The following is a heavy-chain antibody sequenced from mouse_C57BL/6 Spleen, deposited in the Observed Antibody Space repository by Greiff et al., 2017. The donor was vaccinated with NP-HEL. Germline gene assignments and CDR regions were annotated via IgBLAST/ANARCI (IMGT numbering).Heavy chain of an antibody. CDR3: AREGRRYYYGSSFDY. V-gene: IGHV5-16*01. CDR2: INYDGSST. Sequence: EVQLVESEGGLVQPGRSMKLSCTASGFTFSDYYMAWVRQVPEKGLEWVANINYDGSSTYYLDSLKSRFIISRDNAKNILYLQMSSLKSEDTATYYCAREGRRYYYGSSFDYWGQGTTLTVSS. CDR1: GFTFSDYY. D-gene: IGHD1-1*01. J-gene: IGHJ2*01.